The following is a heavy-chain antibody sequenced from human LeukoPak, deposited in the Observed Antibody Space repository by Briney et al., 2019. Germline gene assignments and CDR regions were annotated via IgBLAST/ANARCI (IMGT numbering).Heavy chain of an antibody. V-gene: IGHV3-64*01. Sequence: GGSLRLSCAASGFTFSSYAMHWVRQAPGKGLEYVSAISSNGGSTYYANSVKGRFTISRDNSKNTLYLQMGSLRAEDMAVYYCARHGYSSSWYENQRPFFDYWGQGTLVTVSS. CDR2: ISSNGGST. J-gene: IGHJ4*02. D-gene: IGHD6-13*01. CDR1: GFTFSSYA. CDR3: ARHGYSSSWYENQRPFFDY.